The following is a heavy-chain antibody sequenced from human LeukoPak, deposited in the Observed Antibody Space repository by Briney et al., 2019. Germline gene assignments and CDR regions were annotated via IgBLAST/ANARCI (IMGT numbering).Heavy chain of an antibody. CDR2: INHSGST. J-gene: IGHJ5*02. D-gene: IGHD3-10*01. CDR3: ARRHDYYYGSGSHNNWFDP. CDR1: GGSFSGHY. V-gene: IGHV4-34*01. Sequence: SETLSLTCAVYGGSFSGHYWSWIRQSPGKGLEWIGEINHSGSTNYNPSLKSRVTISVETSKNQFSLKLSSVTAADTAVYYCARRHDYYYGSGSHNNWFDPWGQGTLVTVSS.